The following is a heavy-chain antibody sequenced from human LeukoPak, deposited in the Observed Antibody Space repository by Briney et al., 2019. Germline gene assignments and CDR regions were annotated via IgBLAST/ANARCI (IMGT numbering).Heavy chain of an antibody. J-gene: IGHJ1*01. CDR2: IYYSGST. CDR1: GGSISSYY. Sequence: SETLSLTCTVSGGSISSYYWSWIRQPPGKGLEWIGYIYYSGSTNYNPSLKSRVTISVDTSNNQFSLKLSSVTAADTAVYYCARGGSWYAEYFQHWGQGTLVTVSS. CDR3: ARGGSWYAEYFQH. V-gene: IGHV4-59*01. D-gene: IGHD6-13*01.